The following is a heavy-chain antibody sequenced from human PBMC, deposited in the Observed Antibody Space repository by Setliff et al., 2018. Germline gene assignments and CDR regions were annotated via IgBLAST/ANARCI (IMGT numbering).Heavy chain of an antibody. J-gene: IGHJ6*03. Sequence: GESLKISCAASGFRFYTFPMHWVRQAPGKGLEWVSFIPYAGTTAYYIDSVKGRFAISRDNSKNTLSLQMNNLTPEDSAIYYCARVGWTSDRYYYMDVWGKGTTVTVSS. CDR1: GFRFYTFP. V-gene: IGHV3-30*09. CDR2: IPYAGTTA. D-gene: IGHD3-3*01. CDR3: ARVGWTSDRYYYMDV.